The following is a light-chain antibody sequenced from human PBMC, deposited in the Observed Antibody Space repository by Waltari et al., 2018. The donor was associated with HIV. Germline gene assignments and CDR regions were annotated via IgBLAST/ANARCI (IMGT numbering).Light chain of an antibody. J-gene: IGLJ3*02. Sequence: QSVLTQPPSVSAAPGQKLPLSCSGRTSNIGDNFLSWFQQFPGTAPKLLIYEDDKRPSGIPDRFTGFKSGTSATLVITGLQTGDEAVYYCGTWDTSLSAVVFGGGTNLTVL. CDR1: TSNIGDNF. V-gene: IGLV1-51*02. CDR3: GTWDTSLSAVV. CDR2: EDD.